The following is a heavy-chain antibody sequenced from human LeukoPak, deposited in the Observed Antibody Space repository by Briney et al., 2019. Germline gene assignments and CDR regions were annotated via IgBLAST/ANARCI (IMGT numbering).Heavy chain of an antibody. V-gene: IGHV3-7*01. D-gene: IGHD2-8*01. CDR1: GFTFSRYW. Sequence: GGSLRLSCAASGFTFSRYWISWVRQAPGKGLEWVANIKQDGSEKYYVDSVKGRFTISRDNAKNSLYLQMNRLRGEDTALYYCVRVSCTNGVCYGFDYWGQGTLVTVSS. CDR3: VRVSCTNGVCYGFDY. J-gene: IGHJ4*02. CDR2: IKQDGSEK.